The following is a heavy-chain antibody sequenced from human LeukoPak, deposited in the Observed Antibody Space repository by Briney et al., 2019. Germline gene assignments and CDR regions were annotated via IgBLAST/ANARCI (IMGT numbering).Heavy chain of an antibody. D-gene: IGHD1-1*01. CDR2: INEDGGGR. V-gene: IGHV3-7*03. CDR3: VKDRSTSGVSEFDC. Sequence: GGSLRLSCAASGFTFSSYSMNWVRQVPGKGLEWVANINEDGGGRYYVDSVKGRFIISRDNRKNSLYLQMNSLRTEDTALYYCVKDRSTSGVSEFDCWGQGTLVTVSS. CDR1: GFTFSSYS. J-gene: IGHJ4*02.